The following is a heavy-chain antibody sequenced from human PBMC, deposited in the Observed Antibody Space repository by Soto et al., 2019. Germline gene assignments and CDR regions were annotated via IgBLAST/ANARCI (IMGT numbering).Heavy chain of an antibody. CDR2: IKQDGSEK. V-gene: IGHV3-7*01. CDR3: VRDRDLYRDMFHADL. Sequence: GGSLRLSCTASGFTFSSYWMSWVRQAPGKGLEWVANIKQDGSEKYYVDSVKGRFTISRDNAKNSLYLQMNSLRDEDSAVYFCVRDRDLYRDMFHADLWGQGTLVTVS. D-gene: IGHD3-10*02. CDR1: GFTFSSYW. J-gene: IGHJ4*01.